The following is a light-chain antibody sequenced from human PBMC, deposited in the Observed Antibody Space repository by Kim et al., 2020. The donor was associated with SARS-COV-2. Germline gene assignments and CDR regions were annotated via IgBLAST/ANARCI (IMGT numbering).Light chain of an antibody. CDR1: ELGHKY. V-gene: IGLV3-1*01. Sequence: VSPGQTASITCSGDELGHKYTSWYKQKQGQSPVLVMYQDSKRPSGIPERFSGSNSGNTATLTISGTQAMDEADYYCQAWDSSTAVVFGGGTQLTVL. CDR2: QDS. J-gene: IGLJ2*01. CDR3: QAWDSSTAVV.